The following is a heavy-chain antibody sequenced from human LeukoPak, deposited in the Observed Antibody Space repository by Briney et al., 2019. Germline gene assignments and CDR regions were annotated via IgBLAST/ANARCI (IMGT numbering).Heavy chain of an antibody. CDR3: ARDHNYDYNWFDP. CDR1: GFTFSSYS. D-gene: IGHD3-22*01. Sequence: GGSLRLSCAASGFTFSSYSMNWVRQAPGKGLEWVSSISSSSRYIYYADSVKGRFTISRDNAKNSLYLQMNSLRAEDTAVYYCARDHNYDYNWFDPWGQGTLVTVSS. V-gene: IGHV3-21*01. J-gene: IGHJ5*02. CDR2: ISSSSRYI.